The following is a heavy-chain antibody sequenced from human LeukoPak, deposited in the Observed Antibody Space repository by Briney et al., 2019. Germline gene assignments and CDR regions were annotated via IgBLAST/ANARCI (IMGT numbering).Heavy chain of an antibody. D-gene: IGHD2-2*03. CDR1: GGSISSSNFY. J-gene: IGHJ5*02. CDR2: IYYSGST. Sequence: SETLSLTCTVSGGSISSSNFYWGWIRQPPGKGLEWIGSIYYSGSTYYNPSLKSRVSISVDTSKNQFSLKLSSVTAADTAVYYCARLLRVGYCSTTTCNWFDPWGQGTLVTVSS. V-gene: IGHV4-39*07. CDR3: ARLLRVGYCSTTTCNWFDP.